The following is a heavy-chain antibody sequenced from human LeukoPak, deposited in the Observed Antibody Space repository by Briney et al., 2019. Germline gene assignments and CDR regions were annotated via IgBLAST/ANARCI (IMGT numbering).Heavy chain of an antibody. J-gene: IGHJ4*02. V-gene: IGHV4-34*01. CDR2: INHSGST. CDR3: ARLIAAADRDPYYFDY. CDR1: GGSFSGYY. Sequence: SETLSLTCAVYGGSFSGYYWSWIRQPPGKGLEWIGEINHSGSTNYNPSLKSRVTISVDTSKNQFSLKLSSVTAADTAVYYCARLIAAADRDPYYFDYWGQGTLVTVSS. D-gene: IGHD6-13*01.